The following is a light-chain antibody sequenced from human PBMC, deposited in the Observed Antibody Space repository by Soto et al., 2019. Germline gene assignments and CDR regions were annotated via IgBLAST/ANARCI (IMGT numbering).Light chain of an antibody. J-gene: IGLJ1*01. Sequence: QSVLTQPPSASGTPGQGVTISCSGSTSNIGSNYVYWYQQLPGTAPKLLIYRNNQRPSGVPDRFSGSKSGTSAPLAISGLRSDDEADYFCATSDDSLNGFYVFGPGTKVTVL. CDR1: TSNIGSNY. CDR2: RNN. CDR3: ATSDDSLNGFYV. V-gene: IGLV1-47*01.